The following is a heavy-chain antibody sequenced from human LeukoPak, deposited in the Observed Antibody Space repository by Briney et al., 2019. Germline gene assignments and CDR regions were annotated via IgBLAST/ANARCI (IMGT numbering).Heavy chain of an antibody. CDR3: AKSRLVAPPSWFDP. Sequence: GGSLRLSCAASGFTFSSYGMHWVRQAPGKGLEWVAFIRYDGSNKYYADSVKGRFTISRDNSKTTLYLQMNSLRAEDTAVYYCAKSRLVAPPSWFDPWGQGTLVTVSS. CDR2: IRYDGSNK. D-gene: IGHD5-12*01. CDR1: GFTFSSYG. V-gene: IGHV3-30*02. J-gene: IGHJ5*02.